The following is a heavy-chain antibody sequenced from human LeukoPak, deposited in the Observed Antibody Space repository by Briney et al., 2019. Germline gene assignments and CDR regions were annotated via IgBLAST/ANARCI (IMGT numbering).Heavy chain of an antibody. CDR3: ARDENTMVRGVIRPLDP. CDR2: IYYSGST. V-gene: IGHV4-39*07. J-gene: IGHJ5*02. Sequence: SETLSLTCTVSGGSISSSSYYWGWIRQPPGKGLEWIGSIYYSGSTYYNPSLKSRVTISVDTSKNQFSLKLSSVTAADTAVYYCARDENTMVRGVIRPLDPWGQGTLVTVSS. CDR1: GGSISSSSYY. D-gene: IGHD3-10*01.